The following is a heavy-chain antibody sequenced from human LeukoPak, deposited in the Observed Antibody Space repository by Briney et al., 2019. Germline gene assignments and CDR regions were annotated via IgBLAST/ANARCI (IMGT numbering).Heavy chain of an antibody. CDR1: GFTFSSDF. Sequence: GGSLRLSCVASGFTFSSDFMHWIRHAPGEGLMRVSQISCDETYTNYADSVKGRFTISRDNAKNTLYLQMNSLRAEDTAIYYCVREDNAFNIWGQGTLVTVSS. CDR3: VREDNAFNI. V-gene: IGHV3-74*01. CDR2: ISCDETYT. J-gene: IGHJ3*02.